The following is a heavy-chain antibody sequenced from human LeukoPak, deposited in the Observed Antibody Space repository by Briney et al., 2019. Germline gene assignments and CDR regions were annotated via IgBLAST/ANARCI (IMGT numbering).Heavy chain of an antibody. D-gene: IGHD4-17*01. J-gene: IGHJ4*02. CDR2: IKQGGSQK. Sequence: AGGSLRLSCEASGFTFSDHWMTWVRQAPGKGLEWVANIKQGGSQKYYVDSVKGRFTISRDDVKGTLFLQMNNLRAEDSALYYCARGPNFGDYVDFLDSWGQGTLVTVSS. CDR1: GFTFSDHW. CDR3: ARGPNFGDYVDFLDS. V-gene: IGHV3-7*01.